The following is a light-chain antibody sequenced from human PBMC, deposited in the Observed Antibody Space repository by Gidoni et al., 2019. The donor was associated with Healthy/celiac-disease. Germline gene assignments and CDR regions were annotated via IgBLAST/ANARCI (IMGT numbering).Light chain of an antibody. CDR1: QSVSSY. J-gene: IGKJ4*01. V-gene: IGKV3-11*01. Sequence: EIVLTQSPATLSLSPGERATLSCRASQSVSSYLAWYQQKPGQAPRLLIYDASNRATGIPARFSVSGSGTDFTLTISSLEPEDFAVYYCQQRSNWPPALTFXGXTKVEIK. CDR3: QQRSNWPPALT. CDR2: DAS.